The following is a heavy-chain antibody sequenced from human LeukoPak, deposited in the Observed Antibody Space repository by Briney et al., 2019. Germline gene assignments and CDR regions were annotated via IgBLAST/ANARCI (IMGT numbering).Heavy chain of an antibody. CDR3: AMSPTYCDSTTPYYYYGMDV. V-gene: IGHV1-24*01. Sequence: ASVKVSCKVSGYTLTELSMHWVRQAPGKGLEWMGGFDPEDGETIYAQKFQGRVTMTEDTSTDTAYMELSSLRSEDTAVYYCAMSPTYCDSTTPYYYYGMDVWGQGTTVTVSS. J-gene: IGHJ6*02. D-gene: IGHD2-21*01. CDR1: GYTLTELS. CDR2: FDPEDGET.